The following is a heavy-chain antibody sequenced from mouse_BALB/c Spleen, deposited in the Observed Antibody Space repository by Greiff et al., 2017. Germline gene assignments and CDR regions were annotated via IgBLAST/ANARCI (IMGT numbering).Heavy chain of an antibody. Sequence: EVQVVESGGGLVKPGGSLKLSCAASGFTFSSYTMSWVRQTPEKRLEWVATISSGGSYTYYPDSVKGRFTISRDNAKNTLYLQMSSLKSEDTAMYYCTREGYDGYYAMDYWGQGTSVTVSS. CDR3: TREGYDGYYAMDY. J-gene: IGHJ4*01. V-gene: IGHV5-6-4*01. CDR1: GFTFSSYT. CDR2: ISSGGSYT. D-gene: IGHD2-14*01.